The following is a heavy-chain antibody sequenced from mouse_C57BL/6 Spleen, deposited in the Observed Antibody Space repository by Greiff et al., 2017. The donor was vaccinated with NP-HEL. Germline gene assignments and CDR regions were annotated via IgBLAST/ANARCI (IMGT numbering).Heavy chain of an antibody. V-gene: IGHV5-12*01. D-gene: IGHD1-1*01. CDR2: ISNGGGST. CDR1: GFTFSDYY. J-gene: IGHJ2*01. CDR3: AAYGSSTAFDY. Sequence: EVMLVESGGGLVQPGGSLKLSCAASGFTFSDYYMYWVRQTPEKRLEWVAYISNGGGSTYYPDTVKGRFTISRDNAKNTLYLQMSRLKSEDTAMYYCAAYGSSTAFDYWGQGTTLTVSS.